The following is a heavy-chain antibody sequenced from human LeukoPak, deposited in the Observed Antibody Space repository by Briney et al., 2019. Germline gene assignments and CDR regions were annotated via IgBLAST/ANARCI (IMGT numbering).Heavy chain of an antibody. Sequence: GGSLRLSCAASGFTFSSYSMNWVRQAPGKGLEWVSSISSSSSYIYYADSVKGRFTISRDNAKNSLYLQMNSLRAEGTAVYYCARLGGSDAFDIWGQGTMVTVSS. CDR1: GFTFSSYS. D-gene: IGHD2-15*01. CDR3: ARLGGSDAFDI. CDR2: ISSSSSYI. V-gene: IGHV3-21*01. J-gene: IGHJ3*02.